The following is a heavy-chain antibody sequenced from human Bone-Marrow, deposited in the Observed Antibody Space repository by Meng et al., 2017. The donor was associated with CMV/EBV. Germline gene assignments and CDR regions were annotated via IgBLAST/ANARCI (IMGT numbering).Heavy chain of an antibody. CDR3: AASRSENWYFDF. J-gene: IGHJ2*01. V-gene: IGHV3-21*01. CDR2: ISRGSHYI. D-gene: IGHD3-10*01. Sequence: SCEGAGFPFSDYTINWVRQDPGKGLEWVSFISRGSHYIEYLASVQGRFTISRDNAKGSVFLHMNRLRGEDTAVYYCAASRSENWYFDFWGRGTLVTVSS. CDR1: GFPFSDYT.